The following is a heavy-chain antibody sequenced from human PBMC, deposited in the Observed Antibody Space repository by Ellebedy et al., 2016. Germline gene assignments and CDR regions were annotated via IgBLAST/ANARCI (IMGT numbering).Heavy chain of an antibody. CDR1: GFTVSSNY. Sequence: GESLKISCAASGFTVSSNYMSWVRQAPGKGLEWVSVIYSGGSTYYADSVKGRFTISRDNSKNTLYLQMNSLRAEDTAVYYCARISRYYDGENYFDYWGQGTLVTVSS. CDR3: ARISRYYDGENYFDY. CDR2: IYSGGST. V-gene: IGHV3-66*01. D-gene: IGHD3-22*01. J-gene: IGHJ4*02.